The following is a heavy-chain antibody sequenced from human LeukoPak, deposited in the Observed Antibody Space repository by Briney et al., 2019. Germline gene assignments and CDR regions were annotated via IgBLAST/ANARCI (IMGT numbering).Heavy chain of an antibody. V-gene: IGHV1-69*04. Sequence: GSSVKVSCKASGGTFSSYAISWVRQAPGQGLEWMGRIIPILGIANYAQKFQGRVTITADKSTSTAYMELSSLRSEDTAVYYCASRQVGATEGFDYWGQGTLVTVSS. D-gene: IGHD1-26*01. J-gene: IGHJ4*02. CDR2: IIPILGIA. CDR3: ASRQVGATEGFDY. CDR1: GGTFSSYA.